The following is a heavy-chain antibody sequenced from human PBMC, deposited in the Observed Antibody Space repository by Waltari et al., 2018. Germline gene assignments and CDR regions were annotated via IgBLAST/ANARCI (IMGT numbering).Heavy chain of an antibody. J-gene: IGHJ3*01. CDR3: ARGHYYDTDGFYESAYDV. V-gene: IGHV3-66*01. D-gene: IGHD3-22*01. CDR1: GFIVTKYF. CDR2: SYSGGIT. Sequence: EVQLVESGGGLVQPGGSLRLSCEASGFIVTKYFMNWVRQAPGNGLECVSISYSGGITFNADSVKSRFTICIGNSKNTIFLQMTRLSAEDTAVYDCARGHYYDTDGFYESAYDVWGQGTAVTVSS.